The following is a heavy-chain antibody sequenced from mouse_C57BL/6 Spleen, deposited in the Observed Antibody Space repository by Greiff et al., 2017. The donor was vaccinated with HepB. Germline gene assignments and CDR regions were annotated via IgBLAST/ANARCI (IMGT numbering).Heavy chain of an antibody. CDR1: GYTFTGYW. Sequence: QVQLQQSGAELMKPGASVKLSCKATGYTFTGYWIEWVKQRPGHGLEWIGEILPGSGSTNYNEKFKGKATFTADTSSNTAYMQLSSLKTEDSAIYYCARTTGDYDWFAYWGQGTLVTVSA. D-gene: IGHD2-4*01. V-gene: IGHV1-9*01. CDR3: ARTTGDYDWFAY. J-gene: IGHJ3*01. CDR2: ILPGSGST.